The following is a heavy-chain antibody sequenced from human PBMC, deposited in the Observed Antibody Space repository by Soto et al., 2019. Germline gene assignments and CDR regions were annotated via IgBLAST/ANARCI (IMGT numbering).Heavy chain of an antibody. D-gene: IGHD6-25*01. J-gene: IGHJ5*02. CDR1: GDSIKSGGYY. CDR2: IYKNGNT. Sequence: SETLSLTCTVSGDSIKSGGYYWSWIRQHPGKGLEWMGYIYKNGNTHYNPSLRSRLTLSLDTSKNQLSLNLRSVTAADTAVYYCARGDSGNDIWFDPWGQGTLVTVSS. V-gene: IGHV4-31*03. CDR3: ARGDSGNDIWFDP.